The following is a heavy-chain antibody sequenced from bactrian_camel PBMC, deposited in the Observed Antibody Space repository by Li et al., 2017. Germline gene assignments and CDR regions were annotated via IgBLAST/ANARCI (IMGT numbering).Heavy chain of an antibody. Sequence: VQLVESGGGSVLAGGSLSLSCAASGFLFSTEGMSWVRQAPGKGLEWVSAIKKRTDSTYYVDSVKGRFTTSRDNAKNTTFLQLNDLQTEDTAMYYCCKDSMYSTSIMSQGTQVTVS. J-gene: IGHJ4*01. D-gene: IGHD2*01. CDR2: IKKRTDST. CDR1: GFLFSTEG. V-gene: IGHV3S40*01.